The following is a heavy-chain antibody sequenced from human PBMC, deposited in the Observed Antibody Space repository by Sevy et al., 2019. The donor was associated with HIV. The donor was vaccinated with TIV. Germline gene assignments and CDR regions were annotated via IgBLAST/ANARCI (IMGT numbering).Heavy chain of an antibody. CDR3: ARFSGSGSYYYYYYYGMDV. J-gene: IGHJ6*02. CDR2: ISAYNGNT. CDR1: GYTFTSYG. V-gene: IGHV1-18*01. Sequence: ASLKVSCKASGYTFTSYGISWVRQAPGQGLEWMGWISAYNGNTNYAQKLQGRVTMTTDTSTSTAYMELRSLRSDDTAVYYCARFSGSGSYYYYYYYGMDVWGQGTTVTVSS. D-gene: IGHD3-10*01.